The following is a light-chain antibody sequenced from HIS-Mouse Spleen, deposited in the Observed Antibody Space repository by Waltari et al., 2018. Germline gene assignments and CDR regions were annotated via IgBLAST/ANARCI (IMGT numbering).Light chain of an antibody. V-gene: IGLV3-21*03. J-gene: IGLJ2*01. CDR3: QVWDSSSDHVV. CDR2: DDS. Sequence: SYVLTQPPSVSVAPGKTARIPCGGNNIGGTRVHWYQQKPGQAPVLVVYDDSDRPSGIPERFSGSNSGNTATLTISRVEAGDEADYYCQVWDSSSDHVVFGGGTKLTVL. CDR1: NIGGTR.